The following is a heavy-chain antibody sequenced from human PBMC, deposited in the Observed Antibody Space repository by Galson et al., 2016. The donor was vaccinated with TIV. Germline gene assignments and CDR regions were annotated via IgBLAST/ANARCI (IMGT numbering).Heavy chain of an antibody. Sequence: SLRLSCAASGFAFSTYAMNWVCQPPGKGLEWVSTIGPGNDVHYADSVNGRFTISRDNSTSTLFLQMNSLRAEDTAVYYCAKYVITIPVAGFDYWGQGALVTVSS. CDR1: GFAFSTYA. V-gene: IGHV3-23*01. J-gene: IGHJ4*02. CDR3: AKYVITIPVAGFDY. D-gene: IGHD6-13*01. CDR2: IGPGNDV.